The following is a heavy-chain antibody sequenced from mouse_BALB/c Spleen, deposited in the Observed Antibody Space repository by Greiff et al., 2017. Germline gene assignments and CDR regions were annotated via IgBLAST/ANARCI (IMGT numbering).Heavy chain of an antibody. Sequence: EVMLVESGGGLVQPGGSRKLSCAASGFTFSSFGMHWVRQAPEKGLEWVAYISSGSSTIYYADTVKGRFTISRDNPKNTLFLQMTSLRSEDTAMYYCARSCYDYDVAWFAYWGQGTLVTVSA. CDR3: ARSCYDYDVAWFAY. D-gene: IGHD2-4*01. J-gene: IGHJ3*01. V-gene: IGHV5-17*02. CDR1: GFTFSSFG. CDR2: ISSGSSTI.